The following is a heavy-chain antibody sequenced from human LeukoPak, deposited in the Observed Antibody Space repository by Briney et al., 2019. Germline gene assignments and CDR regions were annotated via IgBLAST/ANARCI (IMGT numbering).Heavy chain of an antibody. CDR3: ARPGRVRDGYNHDY. CDR2: FDPEDGET. Sequence: ASVKVSCKVSGYTLTELSMHWVRQAPGKGLEWMGGFDPEDGETIYAQKFQGRVTMTEDTSTDTAYMELSSLRSEDTAVYYCARPGRVRDGYNHDYWGQGTLVTVSS. CDR1: GYTLTELS. J-gene: IGHJ4*02. D-gene: IGHD5-24*01. V-gene: IGHV1-24*01.